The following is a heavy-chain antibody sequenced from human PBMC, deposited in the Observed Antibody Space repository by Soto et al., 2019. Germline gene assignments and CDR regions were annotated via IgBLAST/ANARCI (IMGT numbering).Heavy chain of an antibody. J-gene: IGHJ5*02. CDR1: GFTFSSYA. CDR3: AKDLIGANWFDP. D-gene: IGHD6-13*01. V-gene: IGHV3-23*01. Sequence: GGSLRLSCAASGFTFSSYAMRWVRQAPGKGLEWVSAISGSGGSTYYADSVKGRFTISRDNSKNTLYLQMNSLRAEDTAVYYCAKDLIGANWFDPWGQGTLVTVSS. CDR2: ISGSGGST.